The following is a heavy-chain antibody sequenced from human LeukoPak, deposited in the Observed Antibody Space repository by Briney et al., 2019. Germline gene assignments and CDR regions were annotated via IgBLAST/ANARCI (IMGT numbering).Heavy chain of an antibody. Sequence: SVKVSCKASGGTFSSYAISWVRQAPGQGLEWMGGIIPIFGTANYAQKFQGRVTITADESTSTAYMELSSLRSEDTAVYYCARAGVVVRPIEYDYYYYMDVWGKGTTVTVSS. CDR3: ARAGVVVRPIEYDYYYYMDV. J-gene: IGHJ6*03. D-gene: IGHD2-2*01. CDR1: GGTFSSYA. V-gene: IGHV1-69*13. CDR2: IIPIFGTA.